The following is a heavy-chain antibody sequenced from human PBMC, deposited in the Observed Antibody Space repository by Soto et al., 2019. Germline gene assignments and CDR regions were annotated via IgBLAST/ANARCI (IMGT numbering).Heavy chain of an antibody. D-gene: IGHD5-18*01. Sequence: GGSLGRSWAASGFSFSSYAMSWVRQAPGKGLEWVSSISAGGGTTYYADSVKGRFTISSDNSKSMVYVDMISLRPDDTAVYYCAKEVGASDTAVLGFFYYAVDVWGQGTTVTVS. CDR3: AKEVGASDTAVLGFFYYAVDV. J-gene: IGHJ6*02. V-gene: IGHV3-23*01. CDR1: GFSFSSYA. CDR2: ISAGGGTT.